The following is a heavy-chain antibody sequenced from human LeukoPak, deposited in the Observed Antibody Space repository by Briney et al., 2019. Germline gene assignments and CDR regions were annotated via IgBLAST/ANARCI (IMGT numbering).Heavy chain of an antibody. CDR1: GFTFSSYW. J-gene: IGHJ4*02. D-gene: IGHD1-1*01. V-gene: IGHV3-7*01. CDR3: ARRTSEMNYLDY. CDR2: IKQDGSEQ. Sequence: GGSLRLSCAASGFTFSSYWMFWARQAPGKGLEWVANIKQDGSEQYYVDPVKGRFTISRDNAKNSLYLQMNSLRVEDTAVYYCARRTSEMNYLDYWGQGTLVTVSS.